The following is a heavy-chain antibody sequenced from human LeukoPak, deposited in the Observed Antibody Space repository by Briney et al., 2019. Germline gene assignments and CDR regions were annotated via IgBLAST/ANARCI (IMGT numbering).Heavy chain of an antibody. Sequence: SGRSLRLSCAASGFTFSSYGMHWVRQAPGKGLEWVAFIRYDGSNKYYADSVKGRFTISRDNSKNTLYLQMNSLRAEDTAVYYCAKTGTYYYGSGSYTFDYWGQGTLVTVSS. CDR3: AKTGTYYYGSGSYTFDY. CDR2: IRYDGSNK. V-gene: IGHV3-30*02. CDR1: GFTFSSYG. D-gene: IGHD3-10*01. J-gene: IGHJ4*02.